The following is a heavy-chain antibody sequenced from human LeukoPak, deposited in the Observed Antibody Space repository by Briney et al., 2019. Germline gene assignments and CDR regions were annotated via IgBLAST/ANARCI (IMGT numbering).Heavy chain of an antibody. J-gene: IGHJ4*02. CDR3: ASLGCSSTSCLDY. CDR2: INPNSGGT. Sequence: ASVKVSCKASGYTFTGYYMHWVRQAPGQGFEWMGWINPNSGGTNYAQKFQGRVTMTRDTSISTAYMELSRLRSDDTAVYYCASLGCSSTSCLDYWGQGTLVTVSS. CDR1: GYTFTGYY. V-gene: IGHV1-2*02. D-gene: IGHD2-2*01.